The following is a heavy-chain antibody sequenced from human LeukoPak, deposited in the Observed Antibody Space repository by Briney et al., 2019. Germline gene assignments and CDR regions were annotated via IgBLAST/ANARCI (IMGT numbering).Heavy chain of an antibody. Sequence: GGSLRLSCAASGFTFSSYSMNWVRQAPGKGLEWVSSISSSSSYIYYADSVKGRFTISRDNAKNSLYLQMNSLRAEDTAVYYCASTAELLLWFGELLTFDYWGQGTLVTVSS. V-gene: IGHV3-21*01. J-gene: IGHJ4*02. D-gene: IGHD3-10*01. CDR3: ASTAELLLWFGELLTFDY. CDR1: GFTFSSYS. CDR2: ISSSSSYI.